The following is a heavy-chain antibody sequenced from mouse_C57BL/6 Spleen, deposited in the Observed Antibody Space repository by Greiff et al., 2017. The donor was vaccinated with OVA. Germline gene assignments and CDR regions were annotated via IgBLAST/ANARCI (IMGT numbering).Heavy chain of an antibody. Sequence: VQLQQSGAELVRPGASVKLSCKASGYTFTDYYINWVKQRPGQGLEWIARIYPGSGNTYYNEKFKGKATLTAEKSSSTAYMQLSSLTSEDSAVYFCARGTTVVANAMDYWGQGTSVTVSS. CDR1: GYTFTDYY. V-gene: IGHV1-76*01. D-gene: IGHD1-1*01. CDR3: ARGTTVVANAMDY. CDR2: IYPGSGNT. J-gene: IGHJ4*01.